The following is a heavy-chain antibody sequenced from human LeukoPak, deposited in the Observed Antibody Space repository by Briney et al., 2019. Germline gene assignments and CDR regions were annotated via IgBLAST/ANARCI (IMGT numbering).Heavy chain of an antibody. D-gene: IGHD1-26*01. CDR2: IYYSGST. Sequence: PSETLSLTCTVSGGSISSSSYYWGWIRQPPGKGLEWIGSIYYSGSTYYNPSLKSRVTISVDTSKNQFSLKLSSVTAADTAVYYCARSSGSYYHWGQGTLVTVSS. CDR1: GGSISSSSYY. J-gene: IGHJ5*02. CDR3: ARSSGSYYH. V-gene: IGHV4-39*01.